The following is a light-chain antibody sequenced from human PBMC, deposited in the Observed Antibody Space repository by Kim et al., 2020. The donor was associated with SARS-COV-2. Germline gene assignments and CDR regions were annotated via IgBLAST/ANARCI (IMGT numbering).Light chain of an antibody. CDR1: RAIRDD. CDR3: LQDYQYPLT. V-gene: IGKV1-6*01. J-gene: IGKJ4*01. CDR2: AAS. Sequence: SVGDRVTLTCRAGRAIRDDLGWYQQKPGEAPKLLIYAASTLQSGVPSRFSGSGYGTDFTLTISSLQPEDVATYYCLQDYQYPLTFGGGTKVDIK.